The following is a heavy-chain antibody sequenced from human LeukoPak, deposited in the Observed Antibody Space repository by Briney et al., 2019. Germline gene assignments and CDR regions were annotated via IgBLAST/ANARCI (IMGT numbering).Heavy chain of an antibody. D-gene: IGHD2-15*01. CDR3: AKEDRSGGSCYFWFDP. Sequence: PGGSLRLSCAASGFTFSSYPMSWVRQAPGKGLQWVSAISGGGASTYYADSVKGRFTISRDNSKSTLYLQMNSLRGEDTAIYYYAKEDRSGGSCYFWFDPWGQGTLVTVSS. V-gene: IGHV3-23*01. J-gene: IGHJ5*02. CDR1: GFTFSSYP. CDR2: ISGGGAST.